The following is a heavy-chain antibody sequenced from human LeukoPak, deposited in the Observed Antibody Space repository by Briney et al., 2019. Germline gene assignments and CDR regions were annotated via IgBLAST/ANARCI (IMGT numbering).Heavy chain of an antibody. V-gene: IGHV1-8*03. D-gene: IGHD6-19*01. CDR2: MNPNSGNT. CDR1: GYTFTSYD. Sequence: GASVKVSCKASGYTFTSYDINWVRQATGQGLEWMGWMNPNSGNTGYAQKFQGRVTITRNTSISTAYMELSSLRSEDTAVYYCAAPGIAVAGLDYWGQGTLVTVSS. J-gene: IGHJ4*02. CDR3: AAPGIAVAGLDY.